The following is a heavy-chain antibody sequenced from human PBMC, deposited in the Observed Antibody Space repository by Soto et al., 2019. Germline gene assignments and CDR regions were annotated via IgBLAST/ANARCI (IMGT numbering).Heavy chain of an antibody. V-gene: IGHV3-30*18. D-gene: IGHD3-22*01. CDR2: ISYDGSNK. CDR3: AKDVRKYYYDSSGYPTENYFDY. J-gene: IGHJ4*02. CDR1: GFTFSSYG. Sequence: GGSLRLSCAASGFTFSSYGMHWVRQAPGKGLEWVAVISYDGSNKYYADPVKGRFTISRDNSKNTLYLQMNSLRAEDTAAYYCAKDVRKYYYDSSGYPTENYFDYWGQGTLVTVSS.